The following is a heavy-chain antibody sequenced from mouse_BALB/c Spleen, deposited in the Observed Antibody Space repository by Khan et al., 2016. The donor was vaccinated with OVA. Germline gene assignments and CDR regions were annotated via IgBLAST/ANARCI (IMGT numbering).Heavy chain of an antibody. CDR2: ISSGGTYT. J-gene: IGHJ4*01. CDR3: TRFITTAPGTYYAMDN. Sequence: EVELVESGGDLVKPGGSLKLSCAASGFIFSSYGMSWVRQTPDKRPEWVATISSGGTYTYYPDSVKGRFTISRDNVKNTLSLQMSSLTSEDTAMYYCTRFITTAPGTYYAMDNWGQGTTVTVCS. CDR1: GFIFSSYG. V-gene: IGHV5-6*01. D-gene: IGHD1-2*01.